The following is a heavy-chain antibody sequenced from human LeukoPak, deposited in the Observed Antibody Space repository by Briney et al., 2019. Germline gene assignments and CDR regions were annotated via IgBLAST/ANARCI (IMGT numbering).Heavy chain of an antibody. CDR1: GFTFSRYG. V-gene: IGHV3-30*02. CDR2: IRYDGSNK. D-gene: IGHD3-10*01. Sequence: PGGSLRLSCAASGFTFSRYGMHWVPQAPGKGLEWVAFIRYDGSNKYYADSVKGRFTISRDNSKNTLYLQMNSLRAEDTAVYYCAKSAIYGSGSFYYMDVWGKGTPVTVSS. J-gene: IGHJ6*03. CDR3: AKSAIYGSGSFYYMDV.